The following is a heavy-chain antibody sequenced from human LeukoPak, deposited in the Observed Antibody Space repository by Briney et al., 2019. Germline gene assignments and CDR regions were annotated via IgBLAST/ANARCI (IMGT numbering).Heavy chain of an antibody. CDR2: IIPIFGTA. CDR1: GGTFSSYA. Sequence: SVKVSCKASGGTFSSYAISWVRPAPGQGLEWMGGIIPIFGTANYAQKFQGRVTITADESTSTAYMELSSLRSEDTAVYYCARGITMVREGFDYWGQGTLVTVSS. V-gene: IGHV1-69*13. D-gene: IGHD3-10*01. J-gene: IGHJ4*02. CDR3: ARGITMVREGFDY.